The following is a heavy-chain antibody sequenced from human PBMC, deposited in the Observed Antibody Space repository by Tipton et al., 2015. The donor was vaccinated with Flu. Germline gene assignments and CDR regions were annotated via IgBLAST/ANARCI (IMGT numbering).Heavy chain of an antibody. V-gene: IGHV1-2*02. D-gene: IGHD2-15*01. Sequence: QMQLVQSGAEVKKPGASVKVPCKASGYTFTGYYMHWVRQAPGQGLEWMGWINPNSGDTNYAQKFQGRVTMTRDTSISTTYMELSRLRSDDTAFYYCAREHYYCNGGRCYSDYWGQGTLVTVSS. CDR2: INPNSGDT. CDR3: AREHYYCNGGRCYSDY. J-gene: IGHJ4*02. CDR1: GYTFTGYY.